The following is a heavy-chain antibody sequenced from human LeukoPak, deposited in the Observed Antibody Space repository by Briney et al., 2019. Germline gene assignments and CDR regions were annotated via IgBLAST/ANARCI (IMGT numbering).Heavy chain of an antibody. CDR3: ARGPAMVQGLYYYGMDV. CDR1: GYTFTSYD. J-gene: IGHJ6*02. Sequence: GASVKVSCKASGYTFTSYDINWVRQATGQGLEWMGWMNPNSGGTNYAQKFQGWVTMTRDTSISTAYMELSRLRSDDTAVYYCARGPAMVQGLYYYGMDVWGQGTTVTVSS. CDR2: MNPNSGGT. V-gene: IGHV1-2*04. D-gene: IGHD5-18*01.